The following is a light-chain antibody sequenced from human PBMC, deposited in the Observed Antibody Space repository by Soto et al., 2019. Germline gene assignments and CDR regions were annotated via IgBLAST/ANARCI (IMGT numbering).Light chain of an antibody. CDR3: QQYGSSQWT. CDR2: GAS. V-gene: IGKV3-20*01. J-gene: IGKJ1*01. CDR1: QSISSSY. Sequence: EVVLTQSPGTLSLSPGERATPSCRASQSISSSYLAWYQQKPGQTPRLLIYGASSRATGIPDRFSGSGSGTDFTLTVSRLEPEDCAVYYCQQYGSSQWTFVQGTKVELK.